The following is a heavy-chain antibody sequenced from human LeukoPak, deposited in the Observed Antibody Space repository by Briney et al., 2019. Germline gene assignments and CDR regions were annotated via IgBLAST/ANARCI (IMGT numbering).Heavy chain of an antibody. CDR2: IYYSGST. D-gene: IGHD5-24*01. J-gene: IGHJ4*02. CDR1: GGSISSVSYY. Sequence: SETLSLTCTVSGGSISSVSYYWGWIRQPPGKGLEWIGSIYYSGSTYYNPSLKSRVTISVDTSKNQFSLKLSSVTAADTAVYYCASQRDGYSGDYWGQGTLVTVSS. V-gene: IGHV4-39*01. CDR3: ASQRDGYSGDY.